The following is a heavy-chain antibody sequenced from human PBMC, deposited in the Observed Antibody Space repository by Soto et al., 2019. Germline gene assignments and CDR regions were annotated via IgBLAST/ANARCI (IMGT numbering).Heavy chain of an antibody. Sequence: SETLSLTCTVSGGSISSGGYYWGWLRQPPGKGLEWIGYIYYSGSTYSTPSLKSRVTISVDTSKNQFSLKLSSVTAADTAVYYCARDQVMGLHHWFDPWGQGTLVTVSS. J-gene: IGHJ5*02. D-gene: IGHD5-18*01. CDR3: ARDQVMGLHHWFDP. CDR1: GGSISSGGYY. CDR2: IYYSGST. V-gene: IGHV4-31*03.